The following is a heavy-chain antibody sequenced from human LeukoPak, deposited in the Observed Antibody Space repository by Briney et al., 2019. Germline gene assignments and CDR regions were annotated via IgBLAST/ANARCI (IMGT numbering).Heavy chain of an antibody. CDR3: ARRELGNAFDI. J-gene: IGHJ3*02. CDR2: IYYSGST. Sequence: SQTLSLTCTDSGGFISSGDYYWSWIRQPPGKGLEWIGYIYYSGSTYYNPSLKSRVTISVDTSKNQFSLKLSSVTAADTAVYYCARRELGNAFDIWGQGTMVTVSS. V-gene: IGHV4-30-4*01. D-gene: IGHD7-27*01. CDR1: GGFISSGDYY.